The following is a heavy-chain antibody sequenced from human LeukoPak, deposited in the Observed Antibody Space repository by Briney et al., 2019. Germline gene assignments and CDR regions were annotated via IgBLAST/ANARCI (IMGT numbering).Heavy chain of an antibody. V-gene: IGHV1-18*01. J-gene: IGHJ6*02. CDR1: SYTFTSYG. CDR3: ARMRHYYYYGMDV. Sequence: ASVKVSCKASSYTFTSYGISWVRQAPGQGLEWMGRISAYNGNTNYAQKLQGRVTMTTDTSTSTAYMELRSLRSDDTAVYYCARMRHYYYYGMDVWGQGTTVTVSS. CDR2: ISAYNGNT.